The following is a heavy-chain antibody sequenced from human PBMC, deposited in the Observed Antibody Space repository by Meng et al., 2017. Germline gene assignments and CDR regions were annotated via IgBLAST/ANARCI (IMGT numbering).Heavy chain of an antibody. CDR3: ARDHGSGWYGAFDI. J-gene: IGHJ3*02. D-gene: IGHD6-19*01. V-gene: IGHV3-74*01. CDR1: GFTFSSYW. CDR2: INSDGSST. Sequence: GESLKISCAASGFTFSSYWMHWVRQAPGKGLVWVSRINSDGSSTSYADSVKGRFTISRDNAKNTLYLQMNSLRAEDTAVYYCARDHGSGWYGAFDIWGQGTMVTVSS.